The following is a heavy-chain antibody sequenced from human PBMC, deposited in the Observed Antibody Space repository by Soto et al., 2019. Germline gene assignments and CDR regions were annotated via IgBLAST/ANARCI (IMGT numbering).Heavy chain of an antibody. Sequence: GGSLRLSCAASAISFNTYGVTWVRQAPGKGLEWVSTVTVTGGSTYYADSVKGRFTISRDNAKNSLYLQMNSLRAEDTAVYYCARELRFLEWLYRTDGMDVWGQGTTVTVSS. D-gene: IGHD3-3*01. CDR1: AISFNTYG. V-gene: IGHV3-23*01. CDR3: ARELRFLEWLYRTDGMDV. CDR2: VTVTGGST. J-gene: IGHJ6*02.